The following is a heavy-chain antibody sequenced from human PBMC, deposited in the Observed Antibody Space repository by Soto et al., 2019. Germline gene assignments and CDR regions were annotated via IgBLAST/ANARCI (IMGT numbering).Heavy chain of an antibody. CDR1: GFKFSNYG. CDR2: IWPDGNIE. D-gene: IGHD1-26*01. Sequence: QVQLVESGGGVVQPGRSLRLSCSASGFKFSNYGFHWVRQAPGKGLEWVAAIWPDGNIEHYLDAVKGRFTISRDNSNNTLSVQMNSLSPDDTAIYYCARAGIVATTQLGWFDPWGQGTLVIVSS. J-gene: IGHJ5*02. V-gene: IGHV3-33*01. CDR3: ARAGIVATTQLGWFDP.